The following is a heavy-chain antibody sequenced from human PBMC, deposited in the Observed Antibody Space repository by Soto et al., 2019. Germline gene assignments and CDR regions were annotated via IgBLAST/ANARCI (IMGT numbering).Heavy chain of an antibody. CDR1: GGTLRSHG. V-gene: IGHV1-69*01. J-gene: IGHJ6*02. Sequence: QVQLVQSGAEVKKPGSSVRVSCKASGGTLRSHGINWVRQAPGQGLEWVGGIIPIFGSPRYAQKFQGRVTITADESSITAYMELSSLRSEDTAIYYCAGTAKIPYYHGMDVWGQGTTVTVSS. D-gene: IGHD2-2*02. CDR3: AGTAKIPYYHGMDV. CDR2: IIPIFGSP.